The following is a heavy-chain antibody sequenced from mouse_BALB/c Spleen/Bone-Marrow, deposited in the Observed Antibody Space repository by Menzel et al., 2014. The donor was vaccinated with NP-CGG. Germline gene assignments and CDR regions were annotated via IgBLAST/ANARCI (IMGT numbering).Heavy chain of an antibody. CDR3: ARRGGNYVWYAMDY. CDR2: INPDSSTI. D-gene: IGHD2-1*01. J-gene: IGHJ4*01. CDR1: GFDFSGYW. Sequence: EVKLMESGGGLVQPGGSLKVSCAASGFDFSGYWMSWVRQAPGKGLEWIGEINPDSSTINYTPSLKDKFIISRDNAKNTLYLQMSKVRSEDTALYYCARRGGNYVWYAMDYWGQGTSVTVS. V-gene: IGHV4-1*02.